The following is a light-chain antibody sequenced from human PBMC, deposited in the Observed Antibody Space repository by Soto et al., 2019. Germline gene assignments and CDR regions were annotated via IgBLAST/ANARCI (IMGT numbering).Light chain of an antibody. CDR3: QQYNNRWT. CDR1: QSVSSN. Sequence: EIVMTQSPPTLSVSPGERATLSCRARQSVSSNLAWYQQKPGQAPRLLIYGASTRAAGIPARFSGSGSGTEFTLTISSLQSEDVAVYFCQQYNNRWTFGPGTKVEIK. J-gene: IGKJ1*01. CDR2: GAS. V-gene: IGKV3-15*01.